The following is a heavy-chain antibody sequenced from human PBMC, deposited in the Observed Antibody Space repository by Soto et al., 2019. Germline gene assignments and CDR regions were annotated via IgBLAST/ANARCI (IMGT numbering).Heavy chain of an antibody. CDR1: CGSISSGGYY. CDR2: IYYSGST. D-gene: IGHD3-10*01. J-gene: IGHJ6*02. CDR3: ARDRVVSPKYYYYGMDV. Sequence: SETLSLTCTVSCGSISSGGYYCSWIRQHPGKGLEWIGYIYYSGSTYYNPSLKSRVTISVDTSKNQFSLKLSSVAAADTAVYYCARDRVVSPKYYYYGMDVWGQGTTVTVSS. V-gene: IGHV4-31*03.